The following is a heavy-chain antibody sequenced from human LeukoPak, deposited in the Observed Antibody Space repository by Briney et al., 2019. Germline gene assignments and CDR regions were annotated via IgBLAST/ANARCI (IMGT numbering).Heavy chain of an antibody. J-gene: IGHJ5*02. Sequence: SETLSLTCTVSGGSISSYYWSWIRQPPGKGLEWIGYSNYRGSTDYNPSLKSRVTFSVDTSKNQFSLRLTSVTAADTAVYYCARAPDYYDSSGYSMERWLDPWGQGTLVTVSS. D-gene: IGHD3-22*01. CDR3: ARAPDYYDSSGYSMERWLDP. V-gene: IGHV4-59*01. CDR2: SNYRGST. CDR1: GGSISSYY.